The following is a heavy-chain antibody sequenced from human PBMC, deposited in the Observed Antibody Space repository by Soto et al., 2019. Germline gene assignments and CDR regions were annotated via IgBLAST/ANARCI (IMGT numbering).Heavy chain of an antibody. D-gene: IGHD3-16*02. CDR3: ARDAQKGMITFGGVIVRPSVYYYGMDV. CDR2: IYYSGST. V-gene: IGHV4-30-4*01. CDR1: GGSISSGDYY. Sequence: SETLSLTCTVSGGSISSGDYYWSWIRQPPGKGLEWIGYIYYSGSTYYNPSLKRRVTISVDTSKNQFSLKLSSVTAADTAVYYCARDAQKGMITFGGVIVRPSVYYYGMDVWGQGTTVTVSS. J-gene: IGHJ6*02.